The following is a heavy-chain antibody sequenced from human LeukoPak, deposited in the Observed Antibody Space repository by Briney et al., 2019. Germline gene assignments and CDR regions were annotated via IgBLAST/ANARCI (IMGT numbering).Heavy chain of an antibody. CDR3: ARGRRGATAPIDY. Sequence: SVKVSCKASGGTFSSYAISWVRQAPGQGLEWMGRIIPIFGTANYAQKFQGRVTITTDESTSTAYMELSSLRSEDTAVYYCARGRRGATAPIDYWGQGTLVTVSS. CDR1: GGTFSSYA. CDR2: IIPIFGTA. D-gene: IGHD1-26*01. V-gene: IGHV1-69*05. J-gene: IGHJ4*02.